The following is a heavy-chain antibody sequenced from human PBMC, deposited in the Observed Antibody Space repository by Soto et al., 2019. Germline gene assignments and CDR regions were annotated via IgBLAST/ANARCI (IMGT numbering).Heavy chain of an antibody. V-gene: IGHV3-15*01. CDR2: IKSRTNGGTT. J-gene: IGHJ4*02. Sequence: LRLSCASSGFTFSNAWMSWVRQAPGKGLEWVGRIKSRTNGGTTDYATPVKGRFTISRDDSKNTLFLQMNSLKTEDTAVYYCTTDDPINKNWGQGTLVTV. CDR3: TTDDPINKN. CDR1: GFTFSNAW.